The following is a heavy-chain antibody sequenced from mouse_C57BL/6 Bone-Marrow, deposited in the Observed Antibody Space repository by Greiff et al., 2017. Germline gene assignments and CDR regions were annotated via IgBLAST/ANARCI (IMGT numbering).Heavy chain of an antibody. CDR1: GYTFTSYG. D-gene: IGHD2-3*01. V-gene: IGHV1-81*01. Sequence: VQLQQSGAELARPGASVKLSCKASGYTFTSYGISWVKQRTGQGLEWIGEIYPRSGNTYFNEKFKGKATLTADKSSSTAYMELRSLTSEDSAVYFCARLGGYFYFDYWGQGTTLTVSS. CDR3: ARLGGYFYFDY. CDR2: IYPRSGNT. J-gene: IGHJ2*01.